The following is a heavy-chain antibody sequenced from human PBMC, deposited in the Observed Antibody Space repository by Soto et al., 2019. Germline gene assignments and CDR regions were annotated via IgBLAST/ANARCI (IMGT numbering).Heavy chain of an antibody. CDR1: TLTFGSHA. Sequence: EAQLLESGGGLVQPGESLRLSCADSTLTFGSHAMTWVRQSPGRGLEWVSAIGGRGENTYYADSVKGRFTISRDNSENTVYLQMRSLRPEDTAIYCCATNVRFSTSPLDRWGQGILVTVSS. V-gene: IGHV3-23*01. CDR2: IGGRGENT. CDR3: ATNVRFSTSPLDR. D-gene: IGHD2-8*01. J-gene: IGHJ5*02.